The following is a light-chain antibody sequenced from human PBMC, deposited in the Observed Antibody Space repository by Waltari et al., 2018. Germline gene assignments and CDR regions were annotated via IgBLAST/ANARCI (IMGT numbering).Light chain of an antibody. Sequence: VLTQSPPTLSLSPGDRATLSCRASQTSGSALAWYQQRPGQAPRRLIYEVATRATGIPARFRGSVSGADFTLTSSRLEPEDSAVYYCQQRFSWLWTFGQGTNVQVK. J-gene: IGKJ1*01. CDR2: EVA. CDR1: QTSGSA. CDR3: QQRFSWLWT. V-gene: IGKV3-11*01.